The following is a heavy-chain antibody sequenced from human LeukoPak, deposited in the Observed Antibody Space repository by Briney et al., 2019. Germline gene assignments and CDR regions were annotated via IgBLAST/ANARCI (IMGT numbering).Heavy chain of an antibody. CDR1: GYTFTGYY. J-gene: IGHJ4*02. V-gene: IGHV1-2*02. CDR3: ARGMYSSGWYRFDY. Sequence: ASVKVSCKASGYTFTGYYMHWVRQAPGQGLEWMGWINPNSGGTNYAQKFQGRVTMTRDTSISTAYMELSRLRSDDTAVYYCARGMYSSGWYRFDYWGQGTLVTVSP. D-gene: IGHD6-19*01. CDR2: INPNSGGT.